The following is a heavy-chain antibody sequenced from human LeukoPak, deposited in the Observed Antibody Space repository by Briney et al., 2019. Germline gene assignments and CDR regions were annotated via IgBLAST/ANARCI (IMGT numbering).Heavy chain of an antibody. CDR3: ATDGYAYSFRAFDI. V-gene: IGHV4-61*02. CDR1: GGSISSGSYY. CDR2: IYTSGST. D-gene: IGHD5-24*01. J-gene: IGHJ3*02. Sequence: KTSETLSLTCTVPGGSISSGSYYWSWIRQPAGKGLEWIGRIYTSGSTNYNPSLKSRVTISVDTSKNQFSLKLSSVTAADTAVYYCATDGYAYSFRAFDIWGQGTMVTVSS.